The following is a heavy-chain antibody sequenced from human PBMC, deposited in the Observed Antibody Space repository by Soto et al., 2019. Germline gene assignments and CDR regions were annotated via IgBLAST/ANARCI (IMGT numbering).Heavy chain of an antibody. D-gene: IGHD3-22*01. J-gene: IGHJ5*02. CDR1: GAIVTSGENY. CDR2: IYRSGSA. Sequence: SETLSLTCSVSGAIVTSGENYWSWVRQPPGKGLEWIGSIYRSGSAYYTPSLKSRVTMSVDTSKNQFSLKLSSVTAADTAVYYCARDSSAYYRTNWFDPWGQGTLVTVSS. CDR3: ARDSSAYYRTNWFDP. V-gene: IGHV4-39*07.